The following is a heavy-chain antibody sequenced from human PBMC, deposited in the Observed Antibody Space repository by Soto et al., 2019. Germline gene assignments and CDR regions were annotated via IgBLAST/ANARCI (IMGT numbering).Heavy chain of an antibody. J-gene: IGHJ4*02. Sequence: QVQLVQSGAEVKKPGASVKVSCKASGYTFTGYYMHWVRQAPGKGLEWMGWIDPNSGGTSYAQTFQDRVTMTRDTSISSAYMELSRLSSHDTAVYSCARDSRGWYELVYCGQGTLVTASS. D-gene: IGHD6-19*01. V-gene: IGHV1-2*02. CDR1: GYTFTGYY. CDR2: IDPNSGGT. CDR3: ARDSRGWYELVY.